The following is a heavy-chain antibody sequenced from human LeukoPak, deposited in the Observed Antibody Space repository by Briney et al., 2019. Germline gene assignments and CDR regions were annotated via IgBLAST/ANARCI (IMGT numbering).Heavy chain of an antibody. CDR3: ARVRWGGLYYFDY. Sequence: GGSLRLSCAASGFTFSSYAMSWVRQAPGKGLEWVSVISGSGGSTYYADSVKGRFTISRDNSKNTLYLQTNSLRAEDTAVYYCARVRWGGLYYFDYWGQGTLVTVSS. CDR2: ISGSGGST. J-gene: IGHJ4*02. CDR1: GFTFSSYA. D-gene: IGHD3-16*01. V-gene: IGHV3-23*01.